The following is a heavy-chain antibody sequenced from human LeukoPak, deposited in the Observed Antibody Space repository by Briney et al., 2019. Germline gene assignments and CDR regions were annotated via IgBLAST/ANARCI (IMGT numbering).Heavy chain of an antibody. V-gene: IGHV1-46*01. CDR3: ARGGGVVPAAMRSPPRSNWFDP. J-gene: IGHJ5*02. Sequence: ASVKVSCKASGYTFTSYYMHWVRQAPGQGLEWMGIINPSGGSTSYAQKFQGRVTMTRDTSTSTVYMELSSLRAEDTAVYYCARGGGVVPAAMRSPPRSNWFDPWGQGTLVTVSS. CDR2: INPSGGST. CDR1: GYTFTSYY. D-gene: IGHD2-2*01.